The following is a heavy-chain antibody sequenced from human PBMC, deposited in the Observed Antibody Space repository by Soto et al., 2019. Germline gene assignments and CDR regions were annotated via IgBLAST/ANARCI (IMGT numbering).Heavy chain of an antibody. CDR3: ARGSSGYYGYFDY. V-gene: IGHV4-31*03. Sequence: SETLSLTCTVSGGSISSGGYYWSWIRQHPGKGLEWIGYIYYSGSTYYNPSLKSRVTISVDTSKNQFSLKLSSVTAADTAVYYCARGSSGYYGYFDYWGQGTLVTVS. J-gene: IGHJ4*02. CDR2: IYYSGST. D-gene: IGHD3-22*01. CDR1: GGSISSGGYY.